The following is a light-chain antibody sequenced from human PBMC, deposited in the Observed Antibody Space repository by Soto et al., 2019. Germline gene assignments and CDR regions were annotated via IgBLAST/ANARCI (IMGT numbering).Light chain of an antibody. Sequence: EIVLTQSPGTLSLSPGERATLSCRASQSVSSSFLAWYQQKPGQALRLLIYAASSRATGIPDRFSGSGSGTDFTLTISRLEPEDFAVYYCQQYGGSPPYTFGQGTKLEIK. CDR3: QQYGGSPPYT. CDR1: QSVSSSF. V-gene: IGKV3-20*01. CDR2: AAS. J-gene: IGKJ2*01.